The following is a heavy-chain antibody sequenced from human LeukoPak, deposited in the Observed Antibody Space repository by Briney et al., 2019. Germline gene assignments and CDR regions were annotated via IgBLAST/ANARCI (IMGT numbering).Heavy chain of an antibody. CDR3: AELGITMIGGV. CDR2: ISSSGSTI. J-gene: IGHJ6*04. V-gene: IGHV3-48*03. CDR1: GFTFSSYE. D-gene: IGHD3-10*02. Sequence: PGGSLRLSCAASGFTFSSYEMNWVRQAPGKGLEWVSYISSSGSTIYYADSVTGRFTISRDTAKNSLYLQMNSLRAEDPAVYYCAELGITMIGGVWGKGTTVTISS.